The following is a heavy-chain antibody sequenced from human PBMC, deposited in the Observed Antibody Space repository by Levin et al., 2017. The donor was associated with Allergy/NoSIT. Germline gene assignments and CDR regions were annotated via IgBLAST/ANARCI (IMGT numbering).Heavy chain of an antibody. V-gene: IGHV3-48*01. CDR1: GFSFDSYG. D-gene: IGHD5-24*01. CDR3: ARVGATLAY. J-gene: IGHJ4*02. CDR2: ISSSSSTI. Sequence: GGSLRLSCAASGFSFDSYGMNWVRQAPGKGLEWISYISSSSSTIYYADSVKGRFTISRDNAKNSLYLQMHSVRAEDTAMYYCARVGATLAYWGQGTLVTVSS.